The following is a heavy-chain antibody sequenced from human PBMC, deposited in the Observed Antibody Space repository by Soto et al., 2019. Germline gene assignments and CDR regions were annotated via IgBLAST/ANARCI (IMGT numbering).Heavy chain of an antibody. CDR2: ISSSGRT. D-gene: IGHD6-19*01. V-gene: IGHV4-39*02. CDR3: ARLLKLLVDAFDV. Sequence: QLQLQESGPGLVKPSETLSLTCTVSGGSITSSSYYWGWIRQPPGKGLEWIGSISSSGRTDYNPSLKRRVTMSADSSKNHFSLTLTSVTATDTAVYYCARLLKLLVDAFDVWCQGTMVAVSS. CDR1: GGSITSSSYY. J-gene: IGHJ3*01.